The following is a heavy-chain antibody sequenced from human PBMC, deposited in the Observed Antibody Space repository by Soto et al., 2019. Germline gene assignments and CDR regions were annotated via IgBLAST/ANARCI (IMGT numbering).Heavy chain of an antibody. CDR1: GGTFSTYA. CDR2: IIPMFGTA. CDR3: ASGIQLWLRRINNGYSG. V-gene: IGHV1-69*12. Sequence: QVQLVQSGAEVKKPESSVKVSCKAPGGTFSTYAISWVRQAPGQGLEWMGGIIPMFGTANYAQRFQDRVTITADESTNKVYMKLSSLRSENTAVYFCASGIQLWLRRINNGYSGWGKGTLVTVSS. J-gene: IGHJ4*02. D-gene: IGHD5-18*01.